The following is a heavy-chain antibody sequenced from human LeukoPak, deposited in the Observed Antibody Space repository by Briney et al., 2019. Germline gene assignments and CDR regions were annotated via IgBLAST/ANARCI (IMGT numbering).Heavy chain of an antibody. CDR2: INHSGST. Sequence: SETLSLTCTVSGGSINSYYWGWVRQPAGKGLEWIGEINHSGSTNYNPSLKSRVTISVDTSKNQFSLKLSSVTAADTAVYYCARGLLGFSFDYWGQGTLVTVSS. CDR3: ARGLLGFSFDY. J-gene: IGHJ4*02. CDR1: GGSINSYY. D-gene: IGHD3-10*01. V-gene: IGHV4-34*01.